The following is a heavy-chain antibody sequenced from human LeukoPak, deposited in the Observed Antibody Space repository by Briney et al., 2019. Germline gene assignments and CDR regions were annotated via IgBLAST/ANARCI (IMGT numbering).Heavy chain of an antibody. CDR3: ARSPRGSGSSTLLGVAFDL. D-gene: IGHD3-10*01. CDR1: GGSFSGYY. CDR2: INHSGST. Sequence: SETLSLTCAVYGGSFSGYYWSWIRQPPGEGLEWFGEINHSGSTNYNPSLKSRVTISVDTSKNQFSLRLTSVTAADTAVYYCARSPRGSGSSTLLGVAFDLWGQGTLVTVSS. J-gene: IGHJ3*01. V-gene: IGHV4-34*01.